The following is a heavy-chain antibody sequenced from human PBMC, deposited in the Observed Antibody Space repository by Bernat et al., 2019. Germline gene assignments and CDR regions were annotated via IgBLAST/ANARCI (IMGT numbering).Heavy chain of an antibody. CDR2: INAGNGNT. Sequence: QVQLVQSGAEVKKPGASVKVSCKASGYTFTSYGMHWVRQAPGQRLEWMGWINAGNGNTKYSQKFQGRVTITRDTSASTAYMELSSLRSEDTAVYYCAIPMGVDSNDFDYWGQGTLVTVSS. CDR3: AIPMGVDSNDFDY. V-gene: IGHV1-3*01. J-gene: IGHJ4*02. CDR1: GYTFTSYG. D-gene: IGHD4-11*01.